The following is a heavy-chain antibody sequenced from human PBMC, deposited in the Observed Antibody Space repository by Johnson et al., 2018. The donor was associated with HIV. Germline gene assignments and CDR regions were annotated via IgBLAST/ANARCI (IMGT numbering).Heavy chain of an antibody. V-gene: IGHV3-30*04. CDR3: ARVYSSSSAHAFDI. CDR2: ISYDGSNK. J-gene: IGHJ3*02. CDR1: GFTFSTYA. Sequence: QVYLVESGGGVVQPGRSLRLSCAASGFTFSTYALHWVRQAPGKGLEWVAVISYDGSNKYYADSLKGRFTISRDNSKNTLYLQMNSLSAEDTAVYYCARVYSSSSAHAFDIWGQGTMVTVSS. D-gene: IGHD6-6*01.